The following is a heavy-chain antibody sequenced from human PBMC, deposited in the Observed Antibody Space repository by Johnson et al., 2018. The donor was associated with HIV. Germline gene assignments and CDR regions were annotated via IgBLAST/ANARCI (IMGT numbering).Heavy chain of an antibody. J-gene: IGHJ3*02. CDR3: ARALRWPNAFDI. CDR2: ISSSGSTI. CDR1: GFTFSSYA. D-gene: IGHD4-23*01. Sequence: VQLVESGGGLVQPGGSLRLSCAASGFTFSSYAMHWVRQAPGKGLEWVSYISSSGSTIYYADSVKGRFTISRDNAKNPLYLQMSSLRAEDTTIYYCARALRWPNAFDIWGQGTLVTVSS. V-gene: IGHV3-48*03.